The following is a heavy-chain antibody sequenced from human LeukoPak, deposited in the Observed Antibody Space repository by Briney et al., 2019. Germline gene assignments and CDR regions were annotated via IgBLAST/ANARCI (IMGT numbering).Heavy chain of an antibody. V-gene: IGHV4-34*01. CDR1: GGSFTGYY. CDR3: ASSNHFWSGYYLLDY. D-gene: IGHD3-3*02. Sequence: PSETLSLTCAVYGGSFTGYYWCWVRQPPGKGLEWIGEIDHSGSTNYNPSLKSRVTISVDTSKNQFSLELSSVTAADTAVYYCASSNHFWSGYYLLDYWGQGSLVTVCS. CDR2: IDHSGST. J-gene: IGHJ4*02.